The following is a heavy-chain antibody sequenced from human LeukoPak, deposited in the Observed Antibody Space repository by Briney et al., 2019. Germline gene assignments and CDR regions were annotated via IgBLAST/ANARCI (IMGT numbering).Heavy chain of an antibody. CDR3: ARRGNWGLFDY. CDR1: GYSISSGYY. J-gene: IGHJ4*02. V-gene: IGHV4-38-2*02. D-gene: IGHD7-27*01. Sequence: PSETLSLTCTVSGYSISSGYYWGWIRQPPGRGLEWIGNIHHSGSTDYNPSLKSRVTISVDTSKNQFSLKLSSVAATDTAVYYCARRGNWGLFDYWGQGTLVTVSS. CDR2: IHHSGST.